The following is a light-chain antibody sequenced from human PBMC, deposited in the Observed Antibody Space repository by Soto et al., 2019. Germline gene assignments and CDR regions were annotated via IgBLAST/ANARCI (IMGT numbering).Light chain of an antibody. J-gene: IGKJ2*01. Sequence: IQLTQSTSSLSASVGDRVTITCRASQGISSYLAWYQQKPGKAPKLLIYAASTLQSGVPSRFSGSGSGTDFTLTISSLQPEDFATYYCQQLNSYPYTFDQGTKLEIK. CDR1: QGISSY. V-gene: IGKV1-9*01. CDR3: QQLNSYPYT. CDR2: AAS.